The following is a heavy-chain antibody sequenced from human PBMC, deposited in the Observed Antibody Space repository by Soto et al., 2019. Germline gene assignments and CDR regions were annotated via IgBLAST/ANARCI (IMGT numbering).Heavy chain of an antibody. V-gene: IGHV4-31*03. CDR1: GGSISSGGYY. CDR3: ARTGERWILGYYFDY. D-gene: IGHD2-2*03. J-gene: IGHJ4*02. CDR2: IYYSGST. Sequence: LSLTCTVSGGSISSGGYYWSWIRQHPGKGLEWIGYIYYSGSTYYNPSLKSRVTISVDTSKNQFSLKLSSVTAADTAVYYCARTGERWILGYYFDYWGQGTLVTVSS.